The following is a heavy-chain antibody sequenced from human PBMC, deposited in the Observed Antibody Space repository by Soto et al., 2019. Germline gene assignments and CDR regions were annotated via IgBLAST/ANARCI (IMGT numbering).Heavy chain of an antibody. D-gene: IGHD1-26*01. J-gene: IGHJ4*02. CDR1: GFIFSDYA. V-gene: IGHV3-30*18. Sequence: QVQLVESGGGVVRPGRSLRLSCSASGFIFSDYAMHWVRQAPGKGMERVAVILFDGNKKYYADSVKGRFTISRDNSKNTLYLQMNSLRAEDTAVYYCAKDGSQTSSGSYLSYWGQGSLVTVSS. CDR3: AKDGSQTSSGSYLSY. CDR2: ILFDGNKK.